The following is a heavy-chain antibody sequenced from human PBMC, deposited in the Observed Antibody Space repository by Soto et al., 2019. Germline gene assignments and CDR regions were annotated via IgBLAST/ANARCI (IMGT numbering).Heavy chain of an antibody. CDR3: AREDRDRETGLVPAAIDGMDV. Sequence: ASVKVSCKASGYIFTNYDINWVRQATGQGLEYLGWINPNSGNTGYVQKFKGRVTMTRNTSINTAYMELNSLRSEDTAVYYCAREDRDRETGLVPAAIDGMDVWGQGTTVTVSS. CDR1: GYIFTNYD. D-gene: IGHD2-2*01. CDR2: INPNSGNT. J-gene: IGHJ6*02. V-gene: IGHV1-8*01.